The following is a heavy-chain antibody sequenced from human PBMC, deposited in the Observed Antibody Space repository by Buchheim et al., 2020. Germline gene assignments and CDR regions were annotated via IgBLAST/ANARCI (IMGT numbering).Heavy chain of an antibody. CDR2: IWYDGNNK. Sequence: QVQLVESGGGVVQPGRSLRLSCAASGFIFSSYGMHWVRQAPGKGLEGVAVIWYDGNNKYYADSVKGRFTISRDNSKNTLYLQMNSLRAEDTAVYYCARDSRDGYTWDYWGQGTL. CDR3: ARDSRDGYTWDY. D-gene: IGHD5-24*01. V-gene: IGHV3-33*01. J-gene: IGHJ4*02. CDR1: GFIFSSYG.